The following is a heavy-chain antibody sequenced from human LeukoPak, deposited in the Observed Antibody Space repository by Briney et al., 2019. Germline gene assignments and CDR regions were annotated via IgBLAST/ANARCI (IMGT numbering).Heavy chain of an antibody. CDR1: GGSISSYY. V-gene: IGHV4-4*07. CDR2: IHTSGST. Sequence: SETLSLTCTVSGGSISSYYWSWVRQPAGKGLEWIGRIHTSGSTNSNPSLQSRAKISVDTSKNQFSLKLSSATAADTALYYCARQGSSSWLYYFDYWGRGTLVTVSS. CDR3: ARQGSSSWLYYFDY. J-gene: IGHJ4*02. D-gene: IGHD6-13*01.